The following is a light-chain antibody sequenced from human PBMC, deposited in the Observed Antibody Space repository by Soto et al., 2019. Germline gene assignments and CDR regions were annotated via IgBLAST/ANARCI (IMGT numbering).Light chain of an antibody. CDR3: HQRSNWPT. CDR1: HGIGSY. CDR2: DAS. V-gene: IGKV3-11*01. J-gene: IGKJ5*01. Sequence: EVVLTQSPATLSLSPGERATLSCRASHGIGSYLAWYQQKPGQAPRLLIYDASNRATGIPTRFSGGGSGTDFTLTISRLEPQDFAVYYCHQRSNWPTFGQGTRLEIK.